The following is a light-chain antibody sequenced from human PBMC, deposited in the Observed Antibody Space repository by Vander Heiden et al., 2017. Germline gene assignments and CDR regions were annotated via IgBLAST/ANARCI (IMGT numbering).Light chain of an antibody. CDR1: SSDVGAYNY. CDR2: EVS. V-gene: IGLV2-8*01. CDR3: SSYAGRSNCVV. Sequence: QSAPTQPPSASASPGQAVTTSCPGTSSDVGAYNYVSWYQQRPGKPPKVMIYEVSKRPSGVADRFSGSKSGNSASLTVSGLRADDEADYYCSSYAGRSNCVVFGGGTKLTVL. J-gene: IGLJ2*01.